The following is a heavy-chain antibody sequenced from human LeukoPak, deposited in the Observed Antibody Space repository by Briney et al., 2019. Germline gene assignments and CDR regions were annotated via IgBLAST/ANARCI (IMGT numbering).Heavy chain of an antibody. CDR1: GYSFTTYA. CDR2: INTNTGNP. J-gene: IGHJ4*02. Sequence: GAAVKVSCKASGYSFTTYAMNWVRQAPGQGLEWMGWINTNTGNPTYAQGFTGRFVFSLDTSVSTAYLQISSLTAEDTAVYYCARDRTREYFDYWGQGTLVTVSS. CDR3: ARDRTREYFDY. V-gene: IGHV7-4-1*02.